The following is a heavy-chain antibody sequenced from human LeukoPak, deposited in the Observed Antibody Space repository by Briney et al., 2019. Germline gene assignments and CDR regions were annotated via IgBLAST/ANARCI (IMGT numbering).Heavy chain of an antibody. V-gene: IGHV3-21*01. Sequence: GGSLRLSCAASGFTFSSYSMNWVRQAPGKGLEWVSSISSSGSYINYADSVKGRFTISRDNAKNSLYLQMNSLRAEDTAVYYCARAVYGFDSFDIWGQGTMVTV. CDR3: ARAVYGFDSFDI. CDR2: ISSSGSYI. D-gene: IGHD4-17*01. CDR1: GFTFSSYS. J-gene: IGHJ3*02.